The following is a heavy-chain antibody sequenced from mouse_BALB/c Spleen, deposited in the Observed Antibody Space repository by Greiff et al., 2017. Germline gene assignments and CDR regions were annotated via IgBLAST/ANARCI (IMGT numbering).Heavy chain of an antibody. D-gene: IGHD2-4*01. CDR2: IRLKSNNYAT. V-gene: IGHV6-6*02. CDR3: TRDDYGGYAMDY. J-gene: IGHJ4*01. CDR1: GFTFSNYW. Sequence: DVKLVASGGGLVQPGGSMKLSCVASGFTFSNYWMNWVRQSPEKGLEWVAEIRLKSNNYATHYAESVKGRFTISRDDSKSSVYLQMNNLRAEDTGIYYCTRDDYGGYAMDYWGQGTSVTVSS.